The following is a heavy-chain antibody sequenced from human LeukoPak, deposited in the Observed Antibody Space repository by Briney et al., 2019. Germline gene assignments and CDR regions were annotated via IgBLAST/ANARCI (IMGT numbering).Heavy chain of an antibody. CDR2: LFYSGST. J-gene: IGHJ4*02. D-gene: IGHD3-10*01. V-gene: IGHV4-59*01. Sequence: SETLSLTCTVPGGSISSYCCSWIRQPPGKGLGWNAYLFYSGSTDYNPSLESRVTISVDTSKNQFSLKLRSVTAADTAVYYCATVAVIRGVTYFDYWGQGTLVTVSS. CDR3: ATVAVIRGVTYFDY. CDR1: GGSISSYC.